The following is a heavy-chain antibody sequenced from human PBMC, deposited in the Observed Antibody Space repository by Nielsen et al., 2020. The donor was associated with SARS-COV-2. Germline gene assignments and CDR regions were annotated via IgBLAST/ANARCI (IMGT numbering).Heavy chain of an antibody. V-gene: IGHV3-15*01. D-gene: IGHD4-17*01. CDR3: TATTVTIDAFDI. J-gene: IGHJ3*02. CDR2: IKSKTDGGTT. Sequence: WIRQPPGKGLEWVGRIKSKTDGGTTDYAAPVKGRFTISRDDSKNTLYLQMNSLKTEGTAVYYCTATTVTIDAFDIWGQGTMVTVSS.